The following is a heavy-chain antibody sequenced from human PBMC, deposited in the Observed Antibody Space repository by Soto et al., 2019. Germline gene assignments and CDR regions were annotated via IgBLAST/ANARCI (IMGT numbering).Heavy chain of an antibody. V-gene: IGHV3-23*01. Sequence: EVQLLESGGGLVQPGGSLRLSCAASGLTFSSYALSWVRQAPGKGLEWVSGIRISGGSADYADSVKGRFTMSSDKSKNTVYLQMNSLRAEDTAVYYCVRDIEWSGESPDSEDVWGQGTTVTVSS. CDR3: VRDIEWSGESPDSEDV. CDR1: GLTFSSYA. J-gene: IGHJ6*02. CDR2: IRISGGSA. D-gene: IGHD3-10*01.